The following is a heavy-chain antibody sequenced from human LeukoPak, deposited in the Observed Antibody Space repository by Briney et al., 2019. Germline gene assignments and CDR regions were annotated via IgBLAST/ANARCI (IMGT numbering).Heavy chain of an antibody. CDR3: ASQDYYDSSGYGGLDAFDI. CDR2: IYHSGST. D-gene: IGHD3-22*01. CDR1: GGSISSSNW. J-gene: IGHJ3*02. Sequence: PSETLSLTCAVSGGSISSSNWWSWVRQPPGKGLEWIGEIYHSGSTNYNPSLKSRVTISVDKSKNQFSLKLSSVTAADTAVYYCASQDYYDSSGYGGLDAFDIWGQGTMVTVSS. V-gene: IGHV4-4*02.